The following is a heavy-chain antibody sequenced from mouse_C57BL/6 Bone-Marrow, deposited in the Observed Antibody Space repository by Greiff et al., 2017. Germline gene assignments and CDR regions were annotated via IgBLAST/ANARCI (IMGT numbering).Heavy chain of an antibody. CDR3: ARGLWLLGYWYFDV. Sequence: EVQVVESGGGLVKPGGSLKLSCAASGFTFSSYAMSWVRQTPEKRLEWVATISDGGSYTYYPDNVKGRFTISRDNAKNNLYLQVSHLKSEDTAMYYCARGLWLLGYWYFDVWGTGTTVTVSS. V-gene: IGHV5-4*01. J-gene: IGHJ1*03. CDR2: ISDGGSYT. CDR1: GFTFSSYA. D-gene: IGHD2-2*01.